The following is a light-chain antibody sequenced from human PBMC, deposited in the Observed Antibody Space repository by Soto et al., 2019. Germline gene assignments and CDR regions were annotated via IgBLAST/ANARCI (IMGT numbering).Light chain of an antibody. V-gene: IGKV3-20*01. CDR3: QQYSSWPGT. J-gene: IGKJ1*01. Sequence: EIVLTQSPGTMSLTPGERATLSCRASQSVCDNYLAWYQQKPGQAPSLLIFATSRRATGIPDRFTGSGSGTDFALTISSVEPQDIAVYFCQQYSSWPGTFGQGTKVDI. CDR2: ATS. CDR1: QSVCDNY.